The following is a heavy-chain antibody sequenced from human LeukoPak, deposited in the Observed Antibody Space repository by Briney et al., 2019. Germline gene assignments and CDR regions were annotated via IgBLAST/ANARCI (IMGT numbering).Heavy chain of an antibody. Sequence: ASVKVSCKASGYTFTGYYMHWVRQAPGQGLEWMGWINPNSGGTNYAQKFQGRVTMTRDTSISTAHMELSRLRSDDTAVYYCATPYSDYDFPDYWGQGTLITVSS. CDR3: ATPYSDYDFPDY. CDR1: GYTFTGYY. V-gene: IGHV1-2*02. D-gene: IGHD5-12*01. J-gene: IGHJ4*02. CDR2: INPNSGGT.